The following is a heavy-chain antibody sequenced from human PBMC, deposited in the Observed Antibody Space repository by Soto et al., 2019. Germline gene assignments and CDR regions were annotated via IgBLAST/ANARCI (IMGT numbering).Heavy chain of an antibody. D-gene: IGHD3-10*01. CDR3: ARLPRWAFGELLTLDV. Sequence: SETLSLTCAVSGACLSGYDWSWIRQPPGKGLEWIGEIHHSGSIKYSPSLESRLTISLHTSRNQVSLRLSSVTAADTAVYYCARLPRWAFGELLTLDVWGQGSTVTVSS. V-gene: IGHV4-34*01. CDR1: GACLSGYD. J-gene: IGHJ6*02. CDR2: IHHSGSI.